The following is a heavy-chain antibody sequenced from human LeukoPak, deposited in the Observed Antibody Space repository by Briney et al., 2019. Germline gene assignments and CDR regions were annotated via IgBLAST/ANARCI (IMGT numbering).Heavy chain of an antibody. J-gene: IGHJ4*02. CDR3: ARGDGGDY. D-gene: IGHD2-21*01. CDR2: INRKHGST. Sequence: GGSLRLSCAASGFTFEDYGMSWVRQAPGRGLEWVSGINRKHGSTGYADSVQGRFTISRDNAKNSLYLQMDSLRAEDTAVYHCARGDGGDYWGQGILVTVSS. V-gene: IGHV3-20*01. CDR1: GFTFEDYG.